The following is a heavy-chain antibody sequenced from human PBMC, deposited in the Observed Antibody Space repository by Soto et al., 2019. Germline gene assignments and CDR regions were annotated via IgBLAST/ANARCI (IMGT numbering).Heavy chain of an antibody. CDR1: GVTFSNYA. V-gene: IGHV3-23*01. CDR2: VTGDGVTT. J-gene: IGHJ4*02. D-gene: IGHD3-16*02. Sequence: GGSLRLSCAASGVTFSNYALSRVRQAPGKGLEWVSTVTGDGVTTSYADSVKGRFTISRDNSKNTLYLQMSGLRADDTAVYYCAKRLSYYFDYWGQGTLVTVSS. CDR3: AKRLSYYFDY.